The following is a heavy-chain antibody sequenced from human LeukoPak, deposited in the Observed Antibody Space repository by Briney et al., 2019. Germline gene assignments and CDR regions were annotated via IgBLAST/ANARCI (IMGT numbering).Heavy chain of an antibody. J-gene: IGHJ4*02. CDR2: IYPADSYT. Sequence: GESLKISCKGSGYNFTNYGIGWVRQMPGKGLEWMGIIYPADSYTRYSPSFRGQVTISADKAISIAYLHLSSLKASDTAMYYCARRGSGWYVDYWGQGTLVTVSS. CDR3: ARRGSGWYVDY. CDR1: GYNFTNYG. D-gene: IGHD6-19*01. V-gene: IGHV5-51*01.